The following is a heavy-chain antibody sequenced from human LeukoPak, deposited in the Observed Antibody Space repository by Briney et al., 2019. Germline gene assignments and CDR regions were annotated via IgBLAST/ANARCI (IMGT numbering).Heavy chain of an antibody. CDR1: GFTFSSYG. CDR3: AKGRYCSSTSCYTRQYYFDY. Sequence: QPGRSLRLSCAASGFTFSSYGMHWVRQAPGKGLEWVAVIWYDGSNKYYADSVKGRFTISRDNSKNTLYLQMNSLRAEDTAVYYCAKGRYCSSTSCYTRQYYFDYWGQGTLDTVSS. D-gene: IGHD2-2*02. V-gene: IGHV3-33*06. J-gene: IGHJ4*02. CDR2: IWYDGSNK.